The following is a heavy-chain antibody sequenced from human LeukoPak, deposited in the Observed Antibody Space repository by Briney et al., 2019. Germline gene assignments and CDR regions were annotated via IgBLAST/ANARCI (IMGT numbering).Heavy chain of an antibody. Sequence: ASVRVSCKASGYTFTDCGISWVRQAPGQGLEWMGWISTKNGNTVYAQNLQDRLTMTTDTSTGTAYLDLRSLRSDDTAVYYCARDSSAAAHFDYWGQGTLVTVSS. V-gene: IGHV1-18*01. CDR1: GYTFTDCG. J-gene: IGHJ4*02. CDR3: ARDSSAAAHFDY. CDR2: ISTKNGNT. D-gene: IGHD6-6*01.